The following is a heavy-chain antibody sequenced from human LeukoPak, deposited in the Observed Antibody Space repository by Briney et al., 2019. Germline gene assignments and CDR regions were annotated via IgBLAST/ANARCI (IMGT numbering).Heavy chain of an antibody. V-gene: IGHV1-2*02. CDR2: INPNSGGT. CDR3: AIVVVTERDAFDI. J-gene: IGHJ3*02. D-gene: IGHD3-22*01. CDR1: GYTFTGYY. Sequence: ASVRVSCKASGYTFTGYYMHRVRQAPGRGLEWMGWINPNSGGTNYAQKFQGRVTMTRDTSISTAYMELSRLRSDDTAVYYCAIVVVTERDAFDIWGQGTMVTVSS.